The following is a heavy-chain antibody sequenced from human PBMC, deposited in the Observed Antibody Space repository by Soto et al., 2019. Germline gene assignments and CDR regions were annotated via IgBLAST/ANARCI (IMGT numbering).Heavy chain of an antibody. CDR3: VSYDIVVDGLYFAY. Sequence: QVQLVQSGAEVKKPGSSVKVSCKASGGTFSSYTISWVRQAPGQGLEWMGRIIPILGIANYAQKFQGRVTITADESTSTAYMELSSLRSEDTAVYYCVSYDIVVDGLYFAYWGQGTLVTVSS. V-gene: IGHV1-69*02. J-gene: IGHJ4*02. D-gene: IGHD2-2*01. CDR1: GGTFSSYT. CDR2: IIPILGIA.